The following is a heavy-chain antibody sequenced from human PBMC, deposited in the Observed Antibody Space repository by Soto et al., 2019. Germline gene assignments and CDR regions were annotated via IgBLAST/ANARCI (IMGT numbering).Heavy chain of an antibody. CDR3: AGSDPLGYCSGGGCNFDY. J-gene: IGHJ4*02. V-gene: IGHV1-18*01. Sequence: ASVKVSCKASGYTFTSYGISWVRQAPGQGLEWMGWISAYNGNTNYAQKLQGRVTMTTDTSTSTAYMELRSLRSDDTAVYYCAGSDPLGYCSGGGCNFDYWGQGSLVTVSS. CDR1: GYTFTSYG. D-gene: IGHD2-15*01. CDR2: ISAYNGNT.